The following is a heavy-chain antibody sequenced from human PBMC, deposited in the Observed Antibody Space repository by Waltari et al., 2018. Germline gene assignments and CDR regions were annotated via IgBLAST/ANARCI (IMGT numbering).Heavy chain of an antibody. CDR2: SSDGGVYT. V-gene: IGHV3-23*04. CDR1: GFTSFNYF. Sequence: EVQLVESGGGLVQPGGSLRLSCAASGFTSFNYFISWVRQAPGKGLEWIPASSDGGVYTYYADSVDGRFTISRDSSKNTIYLQMNSLRVEDTALYYCAKGFEDLLPFDHWGQGTQVTVSS. J-gene: IGHJ4*02. CDR3: AKGFEDLLPFDH. D-gene: IGHD2-21*01.